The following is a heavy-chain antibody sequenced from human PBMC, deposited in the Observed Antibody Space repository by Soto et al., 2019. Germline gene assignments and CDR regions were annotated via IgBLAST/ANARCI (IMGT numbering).Heavy chain of an antibody. D-gene: IGHD3-22*01. V-gene: IGHV4-4*02. Sequence: SETLSLTCAVSGCSISSSYWWTWVRLTPAQGLEWIGENYHNGSTNYNPYLKSRVTMSVDKSKNQFSLKLSSVTAADTVVYYCARDYDSSGSFGSWGQGTLVTVSS. CDR1: GCSISSSYW. J-gene: IGHJ4*02. CDR2: NYHNGST. CDR3: ARDYDSSGSFGS.